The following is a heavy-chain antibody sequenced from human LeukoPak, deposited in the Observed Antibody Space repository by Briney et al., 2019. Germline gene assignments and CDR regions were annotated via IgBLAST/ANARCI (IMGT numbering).Heavy chain of an antibody. V-gene: IGHV4-34*01. D-gene: IGHD3-3*01. J-gene: IGHJ3*02. CDR3: ATWRYTIFGVVDI. Sequence: SETLSLTCAVYGGSFSGYYWSWIRQPPGKGLEWIGEINHSGSTNYNPSLKSRVTISVDTSKNQFSLKLSSVTAADTAVYYCATWRYTIFGVVDIWGQGTMVTVSS. CDR2: INHSGST. CDR1: GGSFSGYY.